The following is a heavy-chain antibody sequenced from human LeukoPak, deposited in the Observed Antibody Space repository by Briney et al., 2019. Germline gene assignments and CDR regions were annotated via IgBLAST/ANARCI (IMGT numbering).Heavy chain of an antibody. J-gene: IGHJ6*03. CDR1: GGTFSSYA. CDR2: IIPIFGTA. V-gene: IGHV1-69*05. CDR3: ARTLYSSSSFYYYYYMDV. Sequence: SVKVSCKASGGTFSSYAISWVRQAPGQGLEWMGGIIPIFGTANYAQKFQGRVTITTDESTGTAYMELSSLRSEDTAVYYCARTLYSSSSFYYYYYMDVWGKGTTVTVSS. D-gene: IGHD6-6*01.